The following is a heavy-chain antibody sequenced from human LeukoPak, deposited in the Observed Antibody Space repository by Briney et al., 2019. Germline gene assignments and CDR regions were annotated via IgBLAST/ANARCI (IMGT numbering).Heavy chain of an antibody. CDR3: ARGNGLGYCSSTSCYTSDTFDI. Sequence: SETLSLTCTVSGGSISSYYWSWIRQPPGKGLEWIGYIYYSGSTNYNPSLKSQVTISVDTSKNQFSLKLSSVTAADTAVYYCARGNGLGYCSSTSCYTSDTFDIWGQGTMVTVSS. D-gene: IGHD2-2*02. J-gene: IGHJ3*02. CDR2: IYYSGST. CDR1: GGSISSYY. V-gene: IGHV4-59*01.